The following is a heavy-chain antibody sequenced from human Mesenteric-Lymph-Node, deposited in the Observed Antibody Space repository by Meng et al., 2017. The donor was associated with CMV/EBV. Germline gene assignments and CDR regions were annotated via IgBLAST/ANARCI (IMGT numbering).Heavy chain of an antibody. CDR3: AKDQGYSYGYYFDY. J-gene: IGHJ4*02. Sequence: GESLKISCAASGFTVSTYVMNWVRQAPGKGLEWGSTISGSGSSTYYADSVKGRFTISRDNSKNTLYLQVNSLRAEDTAVYYCAKDQGYSYGYYFDYWGQGTVVTVSS. CDR2: ISGSGSST. D-gene: IGHD5-18*01. CDR1: GFTVSTYV. V-gene: IGHV3-23*01.